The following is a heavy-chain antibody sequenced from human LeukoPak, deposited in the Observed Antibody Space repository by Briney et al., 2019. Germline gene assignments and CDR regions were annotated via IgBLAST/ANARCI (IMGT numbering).Heavy chain of an antibody. V-gene: IGHV3-48*01. CDR3: ARDLGGWELLLGFDY. J-gene: IGHJ4*02. Sequence: PGGSLRLSCAASGFTFSSYSMNWVRQAPGKGLEWVSYISSSSSTIYYADSVKGRFTISRDNAKNSLYLQMNSLRAEDTAVYYCARDLGGWELLLGFDYWGQGTLVTVSS. CDR1: GFTFSSYS. D-gene: IGHD1-26*01. CDR2: ISSSSSTI.